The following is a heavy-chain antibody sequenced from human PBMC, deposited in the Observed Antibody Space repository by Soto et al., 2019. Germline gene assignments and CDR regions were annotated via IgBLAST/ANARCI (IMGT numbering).Heavy chain of an antibody. CDR2: ISAYNGNT. D-gene: IGHD3-22*01. V-gene: IGHV1-18*01. Sequence: ASVKVSCKASGYTFTSYGISWVRQAPGQGLEWMGWISAYNGNTNYAQKLQGRVNMTTDTSTSTAYMELRSLRSDDTAVYYCARGSLPMIVVGPFDYWGQGTLVTVSS. CDR3: ARGSLPMIVVGPFDY. J-gene: IGHJ4*02. CDR1: GYTFTSYG.